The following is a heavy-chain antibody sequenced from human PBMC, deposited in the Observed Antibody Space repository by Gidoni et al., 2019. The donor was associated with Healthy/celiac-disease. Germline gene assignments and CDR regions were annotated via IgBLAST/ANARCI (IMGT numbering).Heavy chain of an antibody. CDR2: INHSGST. CDR1: GGSFSGYY. V-gene: IGHV4-34*01. Sequence: QVQLQQWGAGLLKPSETLSLTCAVYGGSFSGYYWSWIRQPPGKGLEWIGEINHSGSTNYNPSLKSRVTISVDTSKNQFSLKLSSVTAADTAVYYCARRHRVVWFSAFDIWGQGTMVTVSS. CDR3: ARRHRVVWFSAFDI. D-gene: IGHD3-10*01. J-gene: IGHJ3*02.